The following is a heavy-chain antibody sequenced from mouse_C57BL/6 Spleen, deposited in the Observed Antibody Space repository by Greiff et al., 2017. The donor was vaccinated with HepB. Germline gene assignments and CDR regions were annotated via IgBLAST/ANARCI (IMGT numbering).Heavy chain of an antibody. V-gene: IGHV1-26*01. CDR1: GYTFTDYY. CDR2: INPNNGGT. CDR3: ARGIYYYGSSYPFAY. J-gene: IGHJ3*01. D-gene: IGHD1-1*01. Sequence: EVQLQQSGPELVKPGASVKISCKASGYTFTDYYMNWVKQSHGKSLEWIGDINPNNGGTSYNQKFKGKATLTVDKSSSTAYMELRSLTSEDSAVYYCARGIYYYGSSYPFAYWGQGTLVTVSA.